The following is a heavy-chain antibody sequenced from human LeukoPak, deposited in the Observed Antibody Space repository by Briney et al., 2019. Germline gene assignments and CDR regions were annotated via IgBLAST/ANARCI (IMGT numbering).Heavy chain of an antibody. V-gene: IGHV3-73*01. D-gene: IGHD4-17*01. J-gene: IGHJ4*02. Sequence: PGGSLRLSCAASGFTFSSSPIYWVRQASGKGLEWVGHIGIKVNNYETAYAASVQGRFTISRDDSKNTAYLQMSSLKIDDTAVYYCTREFYGDLTYWGQGTLVTVSS. CDR2: IGIKVNNYET. CDR3: TREFYGDLTY. CDR1: GFTFSSSP.